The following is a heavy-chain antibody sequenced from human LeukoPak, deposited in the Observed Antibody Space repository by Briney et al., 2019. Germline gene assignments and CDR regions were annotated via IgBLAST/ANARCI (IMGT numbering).Heavy chain of an antibody. CDR2: IYHSGST. CDR1: GYSISSGYY. J-gene: IGHJ3*02. CDR3: ARGGRSGNSNWGAFDI. D-gene: IGHD7-27*01. V-gene: IGHV4-38-2*02. Sequence: SETLSLTCTVSGYSISSGYYWGWIRQPPGKGLEWIGSIYHSGSTYYNPSLKSRVTISVDTSKNQFSLKLSSVTAADTAVYYCARGGRSGNSNWGAFDIWGQGTMVAVSS.